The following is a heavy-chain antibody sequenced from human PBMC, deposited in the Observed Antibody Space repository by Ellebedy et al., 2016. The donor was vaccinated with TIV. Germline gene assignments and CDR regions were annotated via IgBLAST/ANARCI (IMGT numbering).Heavy chain of an antibody. J-gene: IGHJ4*02. CDR3: ARDRGSSTSFGNVGYFDY. V-gene: IGHV3-23*01. Sequence: GGSLRLXCAASGLTFSVYAMTWVRQAPGKGLEWISAIGGLDTATYYADSVKGRFTISRDNSKNTLYLQMSSLRAEDTAVYHCARDRGSSTSFGNVGYFDYWGQGALVTVSS. CDR2: IGGLDTAT. CDR1: GLTFSVYA. D-gene: IGHD6-13*01.